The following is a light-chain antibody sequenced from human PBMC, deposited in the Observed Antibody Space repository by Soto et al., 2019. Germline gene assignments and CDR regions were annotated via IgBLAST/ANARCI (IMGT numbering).Light chain of an antibody. V-gene: IGLV1-40*01. J-gene: IGLJ2*01. Sequence: QAVVTQPPSVSGAPGQRVTISCTGSSSNVGANYDVHWYQQLPGAAPKLVIYDTNYRPSGVPDRFSCSRSGTSASLAITGLQAEDEADYYCQSYDSTLRGSILFGGGTKLTVL. CDR2: DTN. CDR1: SSNVGANYD. CDR3: QSYDSTLRGSIL.